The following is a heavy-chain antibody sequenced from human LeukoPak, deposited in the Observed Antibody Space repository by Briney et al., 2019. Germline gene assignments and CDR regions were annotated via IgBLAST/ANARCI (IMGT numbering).Heavy chain of an antibody. Sequence: PGGCLRLSCAASGFTFSSYWMSWVRQAPGKGLGWVANIKQDGSEKNYVDCVKGRFTISRDNAKNSLYLQMNSLRAEDTGVYYCASESEMLARYWGQGNLVSV. CDR2: IKQDGSEK. CDR1: GFTFSSYW. CDR3: ASESEMLARY. D-gene: IGHD2-8*01. V-gene: IGHV3-7*03. J-gene: IGHJ4*02.